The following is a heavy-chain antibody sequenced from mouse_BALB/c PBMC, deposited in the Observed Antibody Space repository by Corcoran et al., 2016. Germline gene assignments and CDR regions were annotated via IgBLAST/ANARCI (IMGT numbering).Heavy chain of an antibody. V-gene: IGHV9-3-1*01. Sequence: QIQLVQSGPELKKPGETVKISCKASGYTFTNYGMNWVKQAPGKGLKWMGWINTYTGEPTYADDFKGRFAFSLETSASTAYLQINNLKNEDTATYFCARFSIYDGYHPYAMDYWGQGTSVTVSS. D-gene: IGHD2-3*01. J-gene: IGHJ4*01. CDR3: ARFSIYDGYHPYAMDY. CDR1: GYTFTNYG. CDR2: INTYTGEP.